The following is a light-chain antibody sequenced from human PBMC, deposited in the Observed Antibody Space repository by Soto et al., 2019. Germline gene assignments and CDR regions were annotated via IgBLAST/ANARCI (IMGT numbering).Light chain of an antibody. Sequence: EIVLTQSPGTLSLSPGERATLSCRASQSVNNNYLACYQHKPGRAPSLLIFDASHRATGIPDRFIGSGSGTDFTLIISSLEPEDYAVYYCQHYGSSPPSIFGPGTKVDIK. CDR3: QHYGSSPPSI. CDR1: QSVNNNY. J-gene: IGKJ3*01. CDR2: DAS. V-gene: IGKV3-20*01.